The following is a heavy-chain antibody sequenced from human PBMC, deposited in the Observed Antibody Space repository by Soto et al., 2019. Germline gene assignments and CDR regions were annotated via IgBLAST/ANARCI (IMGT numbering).Heavy chain of an antibody. CDR1: GGSISGDYYH. J-gene: IGHJ6*02. Sequence: QVQLQQSGPGLVKPSQTLSLTCTVSGGSISGDYYHWTWIRQSPGKGVEWIGYIHFSGSVLYNPSFKSRPTISVDTSKNQFSLHLRSVTAADTAVYFCAREDDGGDRDYYGLDVWGQGTTVTVSS. D-gene: IGHD2-21*02. V-gene: IGHV4-30-4*08. CDR3: AREDDGGDRDYYGLDV. CDR2: IHFSGSV.